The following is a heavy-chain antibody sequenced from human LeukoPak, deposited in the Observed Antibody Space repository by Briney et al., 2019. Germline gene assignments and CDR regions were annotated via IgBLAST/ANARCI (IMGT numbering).Heavy chain of an antibody. V-gene: IGHV3-74*01. J-gene: IGHJ4*02. Sequence: PGGSLRLSCAASGFTFSSYWMHWVRQAPGKGLVWVSRINSDGSSTSYADSVKGRFTISRGNAKNTLYLQMNSLRAEDTAVYYCASESIAAAGEFDYWGQGTLVTVSS. CDR3: ASESIAAAGEFDY. D-gene: IGHD6-13*01. CDR2: INSDGSST. CDR1: GFTFSSYW.